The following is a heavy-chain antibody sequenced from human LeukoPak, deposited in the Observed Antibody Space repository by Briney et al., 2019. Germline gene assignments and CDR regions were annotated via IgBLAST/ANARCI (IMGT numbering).Heavy chain of an antibody. J-gene: IGHJ4*02. CDR1: GGSISSYY. D-gene: IGHD2-15*01. V-gene: IGHV4-59*01. CDR2: IYYSGST. CDR3: ARGGEYCSGGSCYSDY. Sequence: SETLSLTCTVSGGSISSYYWSWIRQPPGKGLEWSGYIYYSGSTNYNPSLKSRVTISVDTSKNQFSLKLSSVTAADTAVYYCARGGEYCSGGSCYSDYWGQGTLVTVSS.